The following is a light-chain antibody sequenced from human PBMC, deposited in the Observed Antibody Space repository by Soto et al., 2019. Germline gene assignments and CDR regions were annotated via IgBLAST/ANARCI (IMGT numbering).Light chain of an antibody. V-gene: IGKV1-39*01. CDR1: QSIRSY. CDR2: AES. CDR3: QQSYSTPWT. J-gene: IGKJ1*01. Sequence: DIQMTQSPSSLSASVGDRVTITCRASQSIRSYLNWYQQKPGKAPKLLIYAESSLQSGVPSRFSGSGSGTDFTLTISSLQPEDFATYYCQQSYSTPWTFGKGTKVEIK.